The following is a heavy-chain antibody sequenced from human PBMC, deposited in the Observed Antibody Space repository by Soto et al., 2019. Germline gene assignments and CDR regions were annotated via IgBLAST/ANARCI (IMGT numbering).Heavy chain of an antibody. J-gene: IGHJ4*02. Sequence: GGSLRLSCAASGFTCSDYYMSWIRQAPGKGLEWVSYISSSGSTIYYADSVKGRFTISRDNAKNSLYLQMNSLRAEDTAVYYCAKNPGYYYDSTGYHFDYWGQGTLVTVSS. CDR3: AKNPGYYYDSTGYHFDY. D-gene: IGHD3-22*01. V-gene: IGHV3-11*01. CDR1: GFTCSDYY. CDR2: ISSSGSTI.